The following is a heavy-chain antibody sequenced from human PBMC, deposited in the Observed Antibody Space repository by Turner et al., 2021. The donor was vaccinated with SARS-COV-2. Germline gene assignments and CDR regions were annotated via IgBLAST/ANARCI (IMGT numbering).Heavy chain of an antibody. Sequence: EVQLVESGVGLVQPGGSLRLSCAASGFTFIPYELNWVRQAPGKGLEWVSFISASGSPIYYADSVKGRFTISRDNAKNSLYLQMNSLRADDTALYYCARDYRWQLRGGAFDYWGQGTLVTVS. J-gene: IGHJ4*02. CDR1: GFTFIPYE. CDR2: ISASGSPI. D-gene: IGHD2-8*02. CDR3: ARDYRWQLRGGAFDY. V-gene: IGHV3-48*03.